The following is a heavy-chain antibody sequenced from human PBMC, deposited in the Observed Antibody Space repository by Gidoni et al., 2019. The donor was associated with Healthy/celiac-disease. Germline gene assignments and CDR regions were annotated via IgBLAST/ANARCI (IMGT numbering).Heavy chain of an antibody. V-gene: IGHV3-23*01. J-gene: IGHJ4*02. CDR3: AKDRGSTGY. Sequence: AISGSGGSTYYADSVKGRFTISRDNSKNTLYLQMNSLRAEDTAVYYCAKDRGSTGYWGQGTLVTVSS. CDR2: ISGSGGST. D-gene: IGHD2-2*01.